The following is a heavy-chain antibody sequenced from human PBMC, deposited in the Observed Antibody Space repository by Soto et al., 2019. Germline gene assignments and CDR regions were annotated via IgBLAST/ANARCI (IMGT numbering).Heavy chain of an antibody. D-gene: IGHD5-18*01. Sequence: GGSLRLSCAASGFTFSSYSMNWVRQAPGKGLEWVSYISSSSSTIYYADSVKGRFTISRDNAKNSLYLQMNSLSDEDTAVYYCARDLSPSGGYSYGYGFAYWGQGTLVTVSS. CDR2: ISSSSSTI. CDR1: GFTFSSYS. J-gene: IGHJ4*02. V-gene: IGHV3-48*02. CDR3: ARDLSPSGGYSYGYGFAY.